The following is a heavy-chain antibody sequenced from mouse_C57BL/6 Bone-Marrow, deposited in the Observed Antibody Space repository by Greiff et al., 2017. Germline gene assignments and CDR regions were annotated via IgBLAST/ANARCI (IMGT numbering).Heavy chain of an antibody. Sequence: VKLVESGPGLVQPSQSLSITCTVSGFSLTSYGVHWVRQSPGKGLEWLGVIWSGGSTDYNAAFISRLSISKDNSKSQIFFKMNSLQTDDTAIYYCARDYGYYAMDYWGQGTSVTVSS. CDR2: IWSGGST. V-gene: IGHV2-2*01. J-gene: IGHJ4*01. CDR3: ARDYGYYAMDY. CDR1: GFSLTSYG. D-gene: IGHD1-1*02.